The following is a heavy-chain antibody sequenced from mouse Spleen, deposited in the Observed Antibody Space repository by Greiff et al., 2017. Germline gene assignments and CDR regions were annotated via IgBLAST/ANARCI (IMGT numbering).Heavy chain of an antibody. J-gene: IGHJ4*01. V-gene: IGHV5-17*02. CDR1: GFTFSSFG. Sequence: EVQGVESGGGLVQPGGSRKLSCAASGFTFSSFGMHWVRQAPEKGLEWVAYISSGSSTIYYADTVKGRCTISRDNPKNTLFLQMTSLRSEDTAMYYCARYGVYYRYPYAMDYWGQGTSVTVSS. CDR2: ISSGSSTI. D-gene: IGHD2-14*01. CDR3: ARYGVYYRYPYAMDY.